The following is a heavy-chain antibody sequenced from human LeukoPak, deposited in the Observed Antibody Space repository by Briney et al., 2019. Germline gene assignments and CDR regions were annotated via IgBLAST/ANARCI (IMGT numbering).Heavy chain of an antibody. D-gene: IGHD3-10*01. CDR1: EFTFSSYS. V-gene: IGHV3-21*04. Sequence: PGGSLRLSCAASEFTFSSYSMNWVRQAPGKGLEWVSYISSSSTYIYYADSVKGRFTISRDNSKNTLYLQMNSLRAEDTAVYYCAKSRRIGGSADYWGQGTLVTVSS. J-gene: IGHJ4*02. CDR3: AKSRRIGGSADY. CDR2: ISSSSTYI.